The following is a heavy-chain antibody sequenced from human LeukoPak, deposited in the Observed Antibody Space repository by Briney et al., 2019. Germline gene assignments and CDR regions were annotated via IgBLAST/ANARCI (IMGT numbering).Heavy chain of an antibody. J-gene: IGHJ4*02. CDR1: GFTFSSYA. Sequence: PGGSLRLSCAASGFTFSSYAMHWVRQAPGQGLEWLTVISYDGSDKYYADSVKGRFTIPRDNSKNTLYLQMNSLRLEDTAMYYCATDYGGNSGTDYWGQGTLVTVSS. CDR3: ATDYGGNSGTDY. D-gene: IGHD4-23*01. V-gene: IGHV3-30*04. CDR2: ISYDGSDK.